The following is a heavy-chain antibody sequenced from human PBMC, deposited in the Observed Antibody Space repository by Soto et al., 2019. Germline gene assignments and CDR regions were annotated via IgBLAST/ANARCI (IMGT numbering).Heavy chain of an antibody. J-gene: IGHJ3*02. CDR2: ISWNSDNI. Sequence: EVQLVESGGGLVQPGRSLRLSCAASGFTFDDYAMHWVRQAPGKGLEWVSGISWNSDNIGYADSVKGRFTISRDNAKNSLYLQMNSLRAADTASYYCAKDRTPYYDILTGYYLDAFDIWGQGTMVTVSS. CDR1: GFTFDDYA. CDR3: AKDRTPYYDILTGYYLDAFDI. V-gene: IGHV3-9*01. D-gene: IGHD3-9*01.